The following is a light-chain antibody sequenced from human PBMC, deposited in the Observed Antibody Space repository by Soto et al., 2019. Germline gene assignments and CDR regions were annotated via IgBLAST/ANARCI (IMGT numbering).Light chain of an antibody. CDR3: LQASQFPWT. V-gene: IGKV2-24*01. Sequence: DIVLPQTPLSSLVTFAQPAAISCRSSQSLVHSDGNTYISWLQQRHGQAHRHLLYKISNRLSGVPDRFRGSEAGTDYTRTISRVEVEDVGVYYCLQASQFPWTVGQGTKV. CDR1: QSLVHSDGNTY. CDR2: KIS. J-gene: IGKJ1*01.